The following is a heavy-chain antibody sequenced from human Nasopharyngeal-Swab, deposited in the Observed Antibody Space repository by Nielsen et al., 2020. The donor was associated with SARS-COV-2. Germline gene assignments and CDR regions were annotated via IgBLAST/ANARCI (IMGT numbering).Heavy chain of an antibody. Sequence: SETLSLTCAVYGGSFSGYYWGWIRQPPGKGLEWIGSIYHSGSTYYNPSLKSRVTISVDTSKNQFSLKLSSVTAADTAVYYCARATAVRGVTDAFDIWGQGTMVTVSS. D-gene: IGHD3-10*02. CDR3: ARATAVRGVTDAFDI. CDR1: GGSFSGYY. CDR2: IYHSGST. V-gene: IGHV4-38-2*01. J-gene: IGHJ3*02.